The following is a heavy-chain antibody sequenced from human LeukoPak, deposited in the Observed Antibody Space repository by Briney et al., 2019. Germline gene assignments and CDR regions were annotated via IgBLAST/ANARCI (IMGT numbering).Heavy chain of an antibody. CDR1: GVTFDDYA. CDR2: ISLNSVSI. Sequence: GGSLRLSCAASGVTFDDYAIHCVWQAPGKGLEWVSGISLNSVSIGYADSVKGRFTISNDNAKNPLYLQMNSLRAEDTALYYCAKSIGGLMANFDYWGQGTLVTVSS. CDR3: AKSIGGLMANFDY. J-gene: IGHJ4*02. D-gene: IGHD3-16*01. V-gene: IGHV3-9*01.